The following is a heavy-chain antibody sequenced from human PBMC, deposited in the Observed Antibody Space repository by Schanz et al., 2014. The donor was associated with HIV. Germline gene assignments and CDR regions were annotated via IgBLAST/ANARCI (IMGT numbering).Heavy chain of an antibody. Sequence: EVQLLESGGGLVQPGGSLKLSCAASGFTLSKNAMSWVRLGPGKGLEWVSGISGSGGRTYYAEFVKGRFTISRDNSKNTLYLQMNSLRAEDTAVYYCAREYYSRNWNWFDPWGQGVLVIVSS. CDR2: ISGSGGRT. CDR3: AREYYSRNWNWFDP. D-gene: IGHD6-13*01. CDR1: GFTLSKNA. V-gene: IGHV3-23*01. J-gene: IGHJ5*02.